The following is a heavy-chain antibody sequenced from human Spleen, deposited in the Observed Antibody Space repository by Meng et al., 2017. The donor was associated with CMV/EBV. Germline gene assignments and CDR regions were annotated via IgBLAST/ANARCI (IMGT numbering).Heavy chain of an antibody. D-gene: IGHD2-2*01. CDR3: AGSESPWYQVY. CDR1: GYTFTGNY. J-gene: IGHJ4*02. CDR2: INSNSGGT. Sequence: ASVKVSCKASGYTFTGNYLHWVRQAPGQDLEWMGWINSNSGGTKYAQKFQGRVTMTRDTSISTAYMELSSLRSDDTAVYYCAGSESPWYQVYWGRGILVTVSS. V-gene: IGHV1-2*02.